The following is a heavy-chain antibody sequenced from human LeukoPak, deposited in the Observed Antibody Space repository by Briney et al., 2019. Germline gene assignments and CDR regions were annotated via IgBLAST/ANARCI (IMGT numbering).Heavy chain of an antibody. J-gene: IGHJ3*02. CDR1: GCTFSSYA. CDR3: ARDVRVTVGIDAFDI. Sequence: SVKVSCKASGCTFSSYAISWVRQAPGQGLEWMGGIIPIFGTANYAQKFQGRVTITTDESTSTAYMELSSLRSEDTAVYYCARDVRVTVGIDAFDIWGQGTMVTVSS. D-gene: IGHD3-10*02. CDR2: IIPIFGTA. V-gene: IGHV1-69*05.